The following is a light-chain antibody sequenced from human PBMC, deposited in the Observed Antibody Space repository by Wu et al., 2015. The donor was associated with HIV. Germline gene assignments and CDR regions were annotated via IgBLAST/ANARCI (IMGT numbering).Light chain of an antibody. J-gene: IGKJ2*01. CDR1: QSINNW. Sequence: DIQMTQSPSTLSASMGDRVTITCRASQSINNWLAWYQQKPGTAPKLLIYKTSTLDSGVPSRFSGSGSGTEFTLTISSLQPDDFAIYYCQQYKSYSSYTFGQGTKVEIK. CDR3: QQYKSYSSYT. CDR2: KTS. V-gene: IGKV1-5*03.